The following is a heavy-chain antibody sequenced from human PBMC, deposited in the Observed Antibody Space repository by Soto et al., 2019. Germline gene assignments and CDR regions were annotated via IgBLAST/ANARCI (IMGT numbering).Heavy chain of an antibody. J-gene: IGHJ4*02. CDR2: ISYDGSNK. Sequence: GGSLRLSCAASGFTFSSYAMHWVRQAPGKGLEWVAVISYDGSNKYYADSVKGRFTISRDNSKNTLYPQMNSLRAEDTAVYYCASFDYGSGSYDYWGQGTLVTVSS. V-gene: IGHV3-30-3*01. D-gene: IGHD3-10*01. CDR3: ASFDYGSGSYDY. CDR1: GFTFSSYA.